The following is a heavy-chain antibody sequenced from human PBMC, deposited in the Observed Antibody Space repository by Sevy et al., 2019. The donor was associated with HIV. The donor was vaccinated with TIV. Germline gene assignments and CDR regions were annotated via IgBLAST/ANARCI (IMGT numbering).Heavy chain of an antibody. V-gene: IGHV3-23*01. Sequence: GESLKISCAPSGFTFSTYAMNWVRQAPGKGLEWVSSIGGSGRYTYYADSVEGRFTISRDNSKNMLYLQMNSLRVADTAVYYWAKGYCSGGTCPRDYYYYGMDVWGQGTTVTVSS. D-gene: IGHD2-15*01. CDR3: AKGYCSGGTCPRDYYYYGMDV. J-gene: IGHJ6*02. CDR1: GFTFSTYA. CDR2: IGGSGRYT.